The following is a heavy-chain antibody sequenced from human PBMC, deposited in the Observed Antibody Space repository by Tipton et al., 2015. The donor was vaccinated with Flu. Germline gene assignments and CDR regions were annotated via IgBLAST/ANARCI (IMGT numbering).Heavy chain of an antibody. CDR1: GGSIIPYF. J-gene: IGHJ4*02. CDR2: VYYSGST. Sequence: LRLSCTVSGGSIIPYFWSWIRQPPGKGLEWLGYVYYSGSTNYNPSLNSRVSMSVDTSENQFSLRLTSVTAADTAVYYYARVVRGAGIDYWGQGTLVTVST. V-gene: IGHV4-59*01. D-gene: IGHD4/OR15-4a*01. CDR3: ARVVRGAGIDY.